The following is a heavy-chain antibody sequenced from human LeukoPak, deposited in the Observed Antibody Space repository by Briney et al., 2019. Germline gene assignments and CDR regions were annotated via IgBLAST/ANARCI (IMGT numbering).Heavy chain of an antibody. CDR2: IYTSGST. J-gene: IGHJ5*02. Sequence: SETLSLTCTVSGGSISSYYWSWIRQPAGKGLEWIGRIYTSGSTNYNPSLKSRVTMSVDTSKNQYSLKLSSVTAADTAVYYCASSPYDSSGYYSDWFDPWGQGTLVTVSS. CDR3: ASSPYDSSGYYSDWFDP. CDR1: GGSISSYY. V-gene: IGHV4-4*07. D-gene: IGHD3-22*01.